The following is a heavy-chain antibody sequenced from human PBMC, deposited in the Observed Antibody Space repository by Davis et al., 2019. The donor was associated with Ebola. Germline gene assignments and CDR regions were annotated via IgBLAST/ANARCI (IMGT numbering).Heavy chain of an antibody. CDR1: GGSISSSNW. J-gene: IGHJ6*02. Sequence: PSETLSLTCAVSGGSISSSNWWSWVRLSPGKGLEWIWEIYHSGSTNYNPSLKSRVTTSVDKSKNQFSLKLTSVTAADTAVSYCARDLAYGVAYGMDVWGQGTTVTVSS. CDR3: ARDLAYGVAYGMDV. D-gene: IGHD4-17*01. V-gene: IGHV4-4*02. CDR2: IYHSGST.